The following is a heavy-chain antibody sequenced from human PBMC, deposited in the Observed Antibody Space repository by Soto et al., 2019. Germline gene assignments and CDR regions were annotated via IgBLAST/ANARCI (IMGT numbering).Heavy chain of an antibody. V-gene: IGHV3-23*01. J-gene: IGHJ4*02. Sequence: VQLLESGGGLVQPGGSLRLSCAASGFTFSNYAMSWVRQAPGKGLEWVSAVSGSGGNTYYADSVQGRFTISRDNSKNMLNLQMNSLSAEDTVVYYCAKLNLFVSAAAGRGTFDYWGQGTLVTVSS. CDR3: AKLNLFVSAAAGRGTFDY. CDR1: GFTFSNYA. CDR2: VSGSGGNT. D-gene: IGHD6-13*01.